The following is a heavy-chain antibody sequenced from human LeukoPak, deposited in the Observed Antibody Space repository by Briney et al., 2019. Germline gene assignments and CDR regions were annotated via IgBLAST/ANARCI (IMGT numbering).Heavy chain of an antibody. D-gene: IGHD3-22*01. J-gene: IGHJ6*02. CDR2: INHSGST. Sequence: PSETLSLTCAVYGGSFGGYYWSWIRQPPGKGLEWIGEINHSGSTNYNPSLKSRVTISVDTSKNQFSLKLSSVTAADTAVYYCAREYGWLYAPLDVWGQGTTVTVSS. CDR1: GGSFGGYY. CDR3: AREYGWLYAPLDV. V-gene: IGHV4-34*01.